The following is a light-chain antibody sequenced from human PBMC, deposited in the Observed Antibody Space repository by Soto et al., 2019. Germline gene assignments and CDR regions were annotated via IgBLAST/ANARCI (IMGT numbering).Light chain of an antibody. V-gene: IGKV4-1*01. CDR3: HQYYSTPRT. CDR1: QSVLHSPTNNNY. Sequence: DIVLTQSPDSLAVSLGERATINCKSSQSVLHSPTNNNYLAWYQKKPGQPPKLLIYWASTRESGVPDRFSGSGSRTNLTLTINTLQAEEAAVSYFHQYYSTPRTFGQGTKVEIK. J-gene: IGKJ1*01. CDR2: WAS.